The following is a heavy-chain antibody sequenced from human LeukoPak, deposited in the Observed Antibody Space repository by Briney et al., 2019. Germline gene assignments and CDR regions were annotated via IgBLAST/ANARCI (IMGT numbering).Heavy chain of an antibody. Sequence: GGSLRLSCAASGFTVSSNYMSWVRQAPGKGLEWVSVIYSGGSTYYADSVKGRFTISRDNSKNTLYLQMNSLRAEDTAVYYCARESSGSPFDYWGQGTLVTVSS. D-gene: IGHD3-22*01. J-gene: IGHJ4*02. CDR2: IYSGGST. V-gene: IGHV3-66*01. CDR1: GFTVSSNY. CDR3: ARESSGSPFDY.